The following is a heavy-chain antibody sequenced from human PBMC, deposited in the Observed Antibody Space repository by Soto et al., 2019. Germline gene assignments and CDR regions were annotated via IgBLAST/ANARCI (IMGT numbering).Heavy chain of an antibody. CDR3: ARDEPAAILLPYYGMDV. J-gene: IGHJ6*02. CDR1: GGSISSYY. CDR2: IYTSGST. V-gene: IGHV4-4*07. Sequence: QVQLQESGPGLVKPSETLSLTCTVSGGSISSYYWSWIRQPAGKGLEWIGRIYTSGSTNYNPSLKSRVTTSVDTSKNQFSLKLSSVTAADTAVYYCARDEPAAILLPYYGMDVWGQGTTVTVSS. D-gene: IGHD2-2*02.